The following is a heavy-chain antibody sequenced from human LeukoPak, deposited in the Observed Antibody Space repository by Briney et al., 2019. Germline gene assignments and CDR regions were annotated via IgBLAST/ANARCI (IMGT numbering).Heavy chain of an antibody. Sequence: PGGSLRLSCAASGFTFDDYGMSWVRQAPGKGLEWVSGINWNGGSTGYADSVKGRFTISRDNAKNSLYLQMNSLRAEDTALYHCARVAVSAAPYYYYYMDVWGKGTTVTISS. V-gene: IGHV3-20*01. CDR3: ARVAVSAAPYYYYYMDV. CDR1: GFTFDDYG. CDR2: INWNGGST. J-gene: IGHJ6*03. D-gene: IGHD2-2*01.